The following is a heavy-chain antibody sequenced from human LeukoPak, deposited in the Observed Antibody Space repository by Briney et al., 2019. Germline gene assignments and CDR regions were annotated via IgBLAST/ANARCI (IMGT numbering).Heavy chain of an antibody. J-gene: IGHJ5*02. CDR1: GGSISSSSYY. V-gene: IGHV4-39*07. CDR3: VRAYGSGYSSIGWLDP. Sequence: KPSETLSLTCTVSGGSISSSSYYWGWIRQPPGKGLEWIGSIYYSGSTYYNPSLKSRVTISVDTSKNQFSLNLASVTAADTAVYYCVRAYGSGYSSIGWLDPWGQGTLVTVSS. CDR2: IYYSGST. D-gene: IGHD5-18*01.